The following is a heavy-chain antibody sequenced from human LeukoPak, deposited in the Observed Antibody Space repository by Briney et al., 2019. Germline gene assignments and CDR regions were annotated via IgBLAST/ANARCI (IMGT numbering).Heavy chain of an antibody. J-gene: IGHJ4*02. CDR1: GYTFTSYG. CDR2: ISAYNGNT. CDR3: ARGLWSGYSLSYFDY. V-gene: IGHV1-18*01. D-gene: IGHD3-3*01. Sequence: ASVKVSCEASGYTFTSYGISWVRQAPRQGLEWMGWISAYNGNTNYAQKLQGRVTMTTDTSTSTAYMELRSLRSDDTAVYYCARGLWSGYSLSYFDYWGQGTLVTVSS.